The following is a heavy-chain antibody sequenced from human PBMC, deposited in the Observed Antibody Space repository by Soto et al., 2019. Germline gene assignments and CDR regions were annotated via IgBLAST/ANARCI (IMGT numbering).Heavy chain of an antibody. J-gene: IGHJ6*02. CDR2: IIPIFGTA. Sequence: SVKVSCKASGGTFSSYAISWVRQAPGQGLEWMGGIIPIFGTANYAQKFQGRVTITADESTSTAYMELSSLRSEDTAVYYWARYLNEVPAAIPVGYYYYYYGMDVWGQGTTVTVSS. D-gene: IGHD2-2*02. CDR1: GGTFSSYA. V-gene: IGHV1-69*13. CDR3: ARYLNEVPAAIPVGYYYYYYGMDV.